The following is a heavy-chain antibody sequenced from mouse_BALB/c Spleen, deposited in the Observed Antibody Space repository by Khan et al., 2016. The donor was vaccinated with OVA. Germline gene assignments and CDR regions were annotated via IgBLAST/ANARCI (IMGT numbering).Heavy chain of an antibody. Sequence: QIQLVQSGPELKKPGETVKISCKASRYTFTDYGMNWVKQAPGKGLKWMGWINTYTGQPTYADDFKGRFAFSLETSATPVFLQINNLKNEDMATYYWARSRGNYLLDHWGQGSTLTVSS. CDR3: ARSRGNYLLDH. D-gene: IGHD2-1*01. CDR2: INTYTGQP. J-gene: IGHJ2*01. V-gene: IGHV9-1*02. CDR1: RYTFTDYG.